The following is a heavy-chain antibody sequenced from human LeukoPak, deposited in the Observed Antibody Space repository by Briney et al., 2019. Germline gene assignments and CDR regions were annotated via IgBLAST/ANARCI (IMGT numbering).Heavy chain of an antibody. D-gene: IGHD3-10*01. CDR3: VRDSGGWPG. CDR2: IKPDGSEK. J-gene: IGHJ4*02. CDR1: GFTFSTYW. V-gene: IGHV3-7*03. Sequence: PGGSLRLSCVASGFTFSTYWMSWVRQTPGKRLEWVANIKPDGSEKYYVDSVKGRFTISRDNAKNSLYLQVNSLRAEDTAVYYCVRDSGGWPGWGQGTLVTVSS.